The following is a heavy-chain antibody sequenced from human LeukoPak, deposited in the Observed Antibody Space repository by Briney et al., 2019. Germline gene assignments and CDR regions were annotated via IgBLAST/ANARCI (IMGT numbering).Heavy chain of an antibody. CDR1: GGPISSGGYY. CDR2: IYHSGST. J-gene: IGHJ3*02. D-gene: IGHD3-3*01. CDR3: AREQGIFGVTNHAFDI. V-gene: IGHV4-30-2*01. Sequence: PSQTLSLTCTVSGGPISSGGYYWSWIRQPPGKGLEWIGYIYHSGSTYYNPSLKSRVTISVDRSKNQFSLKLSSVTAADTAVYYCAREQGIFGVTNHAFDIWGQGTMVTVSS.